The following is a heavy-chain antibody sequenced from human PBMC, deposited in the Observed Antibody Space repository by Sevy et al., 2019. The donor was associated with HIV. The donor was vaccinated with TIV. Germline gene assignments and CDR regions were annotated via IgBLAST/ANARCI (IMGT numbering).Heavy chain of an antibody. Sequence: ASVKVSCKASGDTFTNNYIHWVRQAPGQGLEWMGMVDPSAGNTTYAQKFQGRVTMTRETSTSILYMDLSSLRPEDTAVYYWVRADPDQHFDSWGQGTLVTVSS. CDR1: GDTFTNNY. CDR3: VRADPDQHFDS. V-gene: IGHV1-46*01. J-gene: IGHJ4*02. CDR2: VDPSAGNT.